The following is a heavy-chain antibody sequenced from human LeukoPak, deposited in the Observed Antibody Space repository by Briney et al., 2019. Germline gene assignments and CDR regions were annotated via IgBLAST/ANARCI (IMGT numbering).Heavy chain of an antibody. CDR1: GFTFSSYW. CDR3: ARGTSQWLLPHPFDY. CDR2: ISYDGSNK. D-gene: IGHD3-22*01. J-gene: IGHJ4*02. V-gene: IGHV3-30-3*01. Sequence: GGSLRLSCAASGFTFSSYWMSWVRQAPGKGLEWVAVISYDGSNKYYADSVKGRFTISRDNSKNTLYLQMNSLRAEDTAVYYCARGTSQWLLPHPFDYWGQGTLVTVSS.